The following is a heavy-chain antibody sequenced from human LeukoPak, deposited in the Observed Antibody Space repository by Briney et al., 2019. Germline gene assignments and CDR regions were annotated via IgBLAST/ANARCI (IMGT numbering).Heavy chain of an antibody. D-gene: IGHD3-3*01. CDR1: GGSISSSSYY. CDR3: ARVGMVIIPYYYYYMDV. J-gene: IGHJ6*03. V-gene: IGHV4-39*07. Sequence: PSETLSLTCSVSGGSISSSSYYWGWIRQPPGKGLEWIGTFHYSGSTYYNPSLKSRVTISVNMPKNQFSLKLSSVTAADTAVYYCARVGMVIIPYYYYYMDVWGKGTTVTVSS. CDR2: FHYSGST.